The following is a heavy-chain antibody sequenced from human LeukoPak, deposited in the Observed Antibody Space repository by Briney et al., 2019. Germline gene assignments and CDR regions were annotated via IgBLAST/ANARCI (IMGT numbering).Heavy chain of an antibody. CDR3: ASSITMIVVVIPPHFDY. V-gene: IGHV1-69*05. CDR1: GGTFSSYA. CDR2: IIPIFGTA. J-gene: IGHJ4*02. D-gene: IGHD3-22*01. Sequence: ASVKVSCKASGGTFSSYAISWVRQAPGQGLEWMGGIIPIFGTANYAQKFQGRVTITTDESTSTAYMELSSLRSEDTAVYYCASSITMIVVVIPPHFDYWGQGTLVTVSS.